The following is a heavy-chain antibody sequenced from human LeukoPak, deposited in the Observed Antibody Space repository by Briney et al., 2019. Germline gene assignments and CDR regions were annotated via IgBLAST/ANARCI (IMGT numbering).Heavy chain of an antibody. CDR1: GFTFSSYE. V-gene: IGHV3-48*03. Sequence: GGSLRLSCAASGFTFSSYEMNWVRQAPGKGLEWVSYISSSGSTIYYADSVKGRFTISRDNAKNSLYLQMNSLRAEDTAVYYCAKDRCSNGIGCYYYYMDVWGKGTTVTVSS. CDR3: AKDRCSNGIGCYYYYMDV. CDR2: ISSSGSTI. J-gene: IGHJ6*03. D-gene: IGHD2-8*01.